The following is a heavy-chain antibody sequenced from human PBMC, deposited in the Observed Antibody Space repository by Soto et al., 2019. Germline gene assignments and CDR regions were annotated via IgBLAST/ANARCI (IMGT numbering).Heavy chain of an antibody. CDR2: IYYSGST. V-gene: IGHV4-59*08. CDR1: GGSISSYY. CDR3: ASYSGSYFYFDY. J-gene: IGHJ4*02. Sequence: SETLSLTCTVSGGSISSYYWSWFRQPPGKGLEWIGYIYYSGSTNYNPSLKSRVTISVDTSKNQFSLKLSSVTAADTAVYYCASYSGSYFYFDYWGQGTLVTVSS. D-gene: IGHD1-26*01.